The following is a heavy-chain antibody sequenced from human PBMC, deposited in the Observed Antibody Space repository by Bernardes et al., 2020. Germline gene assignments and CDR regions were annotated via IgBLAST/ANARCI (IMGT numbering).Heavy chain of an antibody. CDR1: GGSFSGYY. D-gene: IGHD2-2*01. CDR3: ARGLSDIVVVPARNWFDP. CDR2: TNHSGST. V-gene: IGHV4-34*01. J-gene: IGHJ5*02. Sequence: SETLSLTCAVYGGSFSGYYWSWNRPLPGKGLEWNGETNHSGSTNYNPSLKSRVPISVDTSKNQFSLKLSSVTAADTAVYYCARGLSDIVVVPARNWFDPCGQGTLVTDSS.